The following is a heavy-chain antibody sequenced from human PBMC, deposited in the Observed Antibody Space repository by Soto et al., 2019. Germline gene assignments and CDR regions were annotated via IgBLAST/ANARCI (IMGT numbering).Heavy chain of an antibody. CDR3: ATKSPWPRSGDFDY. CDR1: GFTFSSYA. CDR2: VNGGGGT. J-gene: IGHJ4*02. V-gene: IGHV3-23*01. Sequence: DVQLLESGGDLVQAGGSLRLSCGASGFTFSSYAMSWVRQAPGKGLEWVSVVNGGGGTDYADSVKGRFTISRDNSKNTVYLQMNSLRVEDTAIYYCATKSPWPRSGDFDYWGQGTLVTVSS. D-gene: IGHD1-26*01.